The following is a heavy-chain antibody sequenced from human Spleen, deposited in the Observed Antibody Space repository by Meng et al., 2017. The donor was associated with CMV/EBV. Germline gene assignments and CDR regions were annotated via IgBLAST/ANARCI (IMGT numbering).Heavy chain of an antibody. J-gene: IGHJ6*02. V-gene: IGHV1-18*01. CDR1: GGTFSNYA. Sequence: ASVKVSCKASGGTFSNYAISWVRQAPGQGLEWMGWISAYNGNIDYAQKFQGRVTMTTDIGTRTAYMELRSLRSDDTAVYYCAREYGDPKYYYGMDVWGQGTTVTVSS. D-gene: IGHD4-17*01. CDR2: ISAYNGNI. CDR3: AREYGDPKYYYGMDV.